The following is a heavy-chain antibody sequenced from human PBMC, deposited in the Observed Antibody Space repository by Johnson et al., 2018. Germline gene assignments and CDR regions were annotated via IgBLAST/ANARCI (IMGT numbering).Heavy chain of an antibody. Sequence: VQLVESGGGLVKPGGSLRLSCAASGFTFRSYSINWVRQAPGKGLEWVSSISSSSSYIYYADSVKGRFTISRDNAKNSLYLQMNSLRAEDTDVYYYARDHGIVGATSAFDIWGQGTMVTVSS. CDR1: GFTFRSYS. CDR3: ARDHGIVGATSAFDI. V-gene: IGHV3-21*01. CDR2: ISSSSSYI. D-gene: IGHD1-26*01. J-gene: IGHJ3*02.